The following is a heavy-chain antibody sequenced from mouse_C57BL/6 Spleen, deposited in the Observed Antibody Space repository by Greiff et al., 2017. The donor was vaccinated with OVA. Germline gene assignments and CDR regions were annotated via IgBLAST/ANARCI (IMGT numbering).Heavy chain of an antibody. CDR3: ARPGLGGYYFDV. CDR2: ISNGGGST. J-gene: IGHJ2*01. D-gene: IGHD4-1*01. CDR1: GFTFSDYY. V-gene: IGHV5-12*01. Sequence: EVQRVESGGGLVQPGGSLKLSCAASGFTFSDYYMYWVRQTPEKRLEWVAYISNGGGSTYYPATVKGRFTISRDTAKNTLYLQMSRLKAEDTAMYYCARPGLGGYYFDVWGQGTTLTVSS.